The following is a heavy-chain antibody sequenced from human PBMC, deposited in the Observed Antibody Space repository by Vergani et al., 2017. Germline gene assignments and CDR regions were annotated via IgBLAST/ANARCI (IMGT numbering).Heavy chain of an antibody. D-gene: IGHD6-19*01. V-gene: IGHV1-69*01. CDR3: ARSQWLGPPELDY. Sequence: QVQLVQSGAEVKKPGSSVKVSCKASGGTFSSYAISWVRQAPGQGLEWMGGIIPIFGTANYAQKFQGRVTITADESTSTAYMGLRSLRSDDTAVYYCARSQWLGPPELDYGGQGTLGTVSS. J-gene: IGHJ4*02. CDR2: IIPIFGTA. CDR1: GGTFSSYA.